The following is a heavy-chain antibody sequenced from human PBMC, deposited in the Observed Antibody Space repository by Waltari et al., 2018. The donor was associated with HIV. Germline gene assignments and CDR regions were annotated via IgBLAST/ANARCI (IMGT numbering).Heavy chain of an antibody. Sequence: QVQLVESGGGVVQPGRSLRLSCAASGFTFSSYGMHWVRQAPGKGLEGVEVISNNGSNKYYADSVKGRFTISRDNSKNTLYLQMNSLRAEDTAVYYCAKDFAWDDYGDYGINWFDPWGQGTLVTVSS. V-gene: IGHV3-30*18. CDR3: AKDFAWDDYGDYGINWFDP. CDR2: ISNNGSNK. CDR1: GFTFSSYG. D-gene: IGHD4-17*01. J-gene: IGHJ5*02.